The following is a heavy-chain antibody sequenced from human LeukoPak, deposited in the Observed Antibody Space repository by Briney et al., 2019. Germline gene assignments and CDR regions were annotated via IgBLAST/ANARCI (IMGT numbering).Heavy chain of an antibody. J-gene: IGHJ3*02. CDR1: GFTFDDYA. D-gene: IGHD6-25*01. V-gene: IGHV3-9*03. CDR2: ISWNSGSI. CDR3: AKALAGGDAFDI. Sequence: TGGSLRPSCAASGFTFDDYAMHWVRQAPGKGLEWVSGISWNSGSIGYADSVKGRFTISRDNAKNSLYLQMNSLRAEDMALYYCAKALAGGDAFDIWGQGTMVTVSS.